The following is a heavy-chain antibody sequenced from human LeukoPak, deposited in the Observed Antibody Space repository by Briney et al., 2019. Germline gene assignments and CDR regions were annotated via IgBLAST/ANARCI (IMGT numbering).Heavy chain of an antibody. Sequence: PGGSLRLSCAASGFSFSSYRMNWVRQAPGKGLEWVASISSNNGYIYYADSVKGRFTISRDSGENSLHLQMNSLRAEDAAVYYCARDLGTRKSIAFADWGQGTLVTVSS. CDR3: ARDLGTRKSIAFAD. V-gene: IGHV3-21*01. J-gene: IGHJ4*02. CDR1: GFSFSSYR. CDR2: ISSNNGYI. D-gene: IGHD6-6*01.